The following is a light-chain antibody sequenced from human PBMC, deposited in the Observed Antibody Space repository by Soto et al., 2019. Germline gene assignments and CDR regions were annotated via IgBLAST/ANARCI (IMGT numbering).Light chain of an antibody. CDR1: SSNLGANYD. CDR2: GIN. J-gene: IGLJ1*01. Sequence: QSALTQPPSVSGAPGQRVTTSCTGSSSNLGANYDVHWYQQLPGTAPKLLIYGINNRLSGVPDRFSGSKSGTSASLAITGLQAEDEADYYCQSYDSSLSRIFGTGTKVTVL. CDR3: QSYDSSLSRI. V-gene: IGLV1-40*01.